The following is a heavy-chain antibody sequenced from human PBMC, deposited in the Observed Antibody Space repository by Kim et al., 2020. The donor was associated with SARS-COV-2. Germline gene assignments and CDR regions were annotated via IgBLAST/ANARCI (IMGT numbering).Heavy chain of an antibody. V-gene: IGHV3-33*01. CDR2: IWYDGSNK. J-gene: IGHJ6*02. Sequence: GGSLRLSCAASGFTFSSYGMHWVRQAPGKGLEWVAVIWYDGSNKYYADSVKGRFTISRDNSKNTLYLQMNSLRAEDTAVYYCARDLGYSPSGYYYGMDVWGQGTTVTVSS. CDR3: ARDLGYSPSGYYYGMDV. D-gene: IGHD2-15*01. CDR1: GFTFSSYG.